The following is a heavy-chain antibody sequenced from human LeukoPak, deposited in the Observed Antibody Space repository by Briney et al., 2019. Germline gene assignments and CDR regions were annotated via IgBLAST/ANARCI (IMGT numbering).Heavy chain of an antibody. V-gene: IGHV4-30-4*01. CDR2: IYYSGST. CDR3: ARDRGTAPYYYGMDV. CDR1: GGSISSGDYY. D-gene: IGHD5-18*01. Sequence: SQTLSLTCTVSGGSISSGDYYWSWIRQPPGKGLEWIGYIYYSGSTYYNPSLKSRVTISVDTSKNQFSLKLSSVTAADTAVYYCARDRGTAPYYYGMDVWGQGTTVTVSS. J-gene: IGHJ6*02.